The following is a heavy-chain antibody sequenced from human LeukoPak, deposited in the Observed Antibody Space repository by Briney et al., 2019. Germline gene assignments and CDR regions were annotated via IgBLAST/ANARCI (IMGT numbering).Heavy chain of an antibody. J-gene: IGHJ6*02. D-gene: IGHD3-10*01. Sequence: ASVKVSCKVSRYSFSSYGISWVRQAPGQGLEWMGWISPYNDNTNYAQKFQGRVRMTTDTSTTTVYMELRSLRSDDTAVYYCAREGYYHGSGTYSPPRYYGMDVWGQGTTVIVSS. CDR1: RYSFSSYG. CDR2: ISPYNDNT. CDR3: AREGYYHGSGTYSPPRYYGMDV. V-gene: IGHV1-18*01.